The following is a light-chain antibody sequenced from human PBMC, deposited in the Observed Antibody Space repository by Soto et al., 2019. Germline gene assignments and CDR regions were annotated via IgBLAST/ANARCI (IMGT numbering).Light chain of an antibody. CDR1: SSNIGSNI. CDR3: AVWDASLNVVV. V-gene: IGLV1-44*01. Sequence: QSVLTQPPSASGTPGQRVTISCSGSSSNIGSNIVNWYQELPGTAPKLLIYSNNQRPSGVPDRFSASKSGTSASLAISGLQSEDEADYYCAVWDASLNVVVFGGGTQLTVL. CDR2: SNN. J-gene: IGLJ2*01.